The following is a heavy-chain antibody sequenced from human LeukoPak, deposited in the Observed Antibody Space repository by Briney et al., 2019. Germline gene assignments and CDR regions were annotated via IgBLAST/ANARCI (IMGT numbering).Heavy chain of an antibody. V-gene: IGHV4-4*07. J-gene: IGHJ5*02. CDR1: GGSISGNY. D-gene: IGHD3-16*02. CDR2: IYSSGST. CDR3: VRDAFGGVIVS. Sequence: PSETLSLTCTVSGGSISGNYWSWIRQPAGKGLEWIGRIYSSGSTNYNPSLKGRVTVSVDPSKNQLSLKLSSVTAADTAVYFCVRDAFGGVIVSWGQGTLVTVSS.